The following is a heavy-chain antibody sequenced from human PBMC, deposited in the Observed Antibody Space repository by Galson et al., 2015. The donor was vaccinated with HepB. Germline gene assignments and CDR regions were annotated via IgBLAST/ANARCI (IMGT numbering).Heavy chain of an antibody. D-gene: IGHD5-12*01. V-gene: IGHV3-30*18. J-gene: IGHJ4*02. CDR2: ISYDGSNK. Sequence: SLRLSCAASGFTFSSYGMHWVRQAPGKGLEWVAVISYDGSNKYYADSVKGRFTISRDNSKNTLYLQMNSLRAEDTAVYYCAKDHREYSGYGPFDYWGQGTLVTISS. CDR1: GFTFSSYG. CDR3: AKDHREYSGYGPFDY.